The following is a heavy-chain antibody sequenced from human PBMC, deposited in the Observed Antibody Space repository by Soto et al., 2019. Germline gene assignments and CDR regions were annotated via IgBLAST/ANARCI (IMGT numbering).Heavy chain of an antibody. J-gene: IGHJ3*02. CDR1: GGSISSGDYY. V-gene: IGHV4-30-4*01. CDR2: IYYSGST. CDR3: ARDYYDSSGPMPGAFDI. Sequence: TLSLTCTVSGGSISSGDYYLGWILQPPWKGLEWIGYIYYSGSTYYNPSLKSRVTISVDTSKNQFSLKLSSVTAADTAVYYCARDYYDSSGPMPGAFDIWGQGTMVTV. D-gene: IGHD3-22*01.